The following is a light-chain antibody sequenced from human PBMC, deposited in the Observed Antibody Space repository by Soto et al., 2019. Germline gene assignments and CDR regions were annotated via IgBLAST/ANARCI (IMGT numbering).Light chain of an antibody. CDR3: TSWTTSTTMI. Sequence: QSALTHPASVAGSPGQSITISCTGTSSDIGAYNFVSWYQQHPGKAPKLMLYDVNIRPSGVSNRFSGSKSGNTASLTISGLQAEDEAEYYCTSWTTSTTMIFGGGTKVTVL. CDR1: SSDIGAYNF. J-gene: IGLJ2*01. V-gene: IGLV2-14*03. CDR2: DVN.